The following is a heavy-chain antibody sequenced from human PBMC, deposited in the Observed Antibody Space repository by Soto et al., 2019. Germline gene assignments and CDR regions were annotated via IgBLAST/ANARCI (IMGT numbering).Heavy chain of an antibody. V-gene: IGHV4-59*01. CDR1: GDCIQNYW. CDR2: FYYRGDT. D-gene: IGHD3-22*01. J-gene: IGHJ5*02. Sequence: TXASLSLPCTVCGDCIQNYWWSWIRQPPGKALEWIGYFYYRGDTNYNPSLKSRATISGDMSKNQLFLRLTSVTAADTAVYYCARFTYSYDTSGHGMWFDPCGPGTLVTVSS. CDR3: ARFTYSYDTSGHGMWFDP.